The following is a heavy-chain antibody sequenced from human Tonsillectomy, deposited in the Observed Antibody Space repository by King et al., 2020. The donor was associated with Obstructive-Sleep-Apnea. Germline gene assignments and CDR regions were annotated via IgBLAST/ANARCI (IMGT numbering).Heavy chain of an antibody. V-gene: IGHV3-23*04. CDR2: IIVPDVNT. D-gene: IGHD2-15*01. CDR1: GFTFSEYA. Sequence: VQLVESGGGLVQPGGSLRLSCAASGFTFSEYAMTWVRQAPGKGLDWVSTIIVPDVNTYYAASVKGRFTVSRDNSKNTFFLEMQSLRAEDTALYYCARRGVPCIGAGCPPGWFDPWGQGTLVTVSS. CDR3: ARRGVPCIGAGCPPGWFDP. J-gene: IGHJ5*02.